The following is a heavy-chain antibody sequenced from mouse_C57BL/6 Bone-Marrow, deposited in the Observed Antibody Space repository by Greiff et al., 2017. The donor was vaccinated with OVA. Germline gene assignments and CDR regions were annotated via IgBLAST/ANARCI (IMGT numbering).Heavy chain of an antibody. Sequence: VKLQQPGAELVMPGASVKLSCKASGYTFTSYWMHWVKQRPGQGLEWIGEIDPSDSYTNYNQKFKGKSPLTVDKSSSTAYMQLSSLTSEDSAVYYGARGDDDPYWYFDVWGTGTTVTVSS. V-gene: IGHV1-69*01. CDR3: ARGDDDPYWYFDV. D-gene: IGHD2-3*01. J-gene: IGHJ1*03. CDR1: GYTFTSYW. CDR2: IDPSDSYT.